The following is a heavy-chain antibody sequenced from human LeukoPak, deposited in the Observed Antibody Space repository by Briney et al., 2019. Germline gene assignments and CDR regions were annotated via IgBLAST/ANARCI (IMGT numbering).Heavy chain of an antibody. D-gene: IGHD6-13*01. CDR2: INPNSGGT. Sequence: ASVKVSCKASGYTFTGYYMHCVRQAPGQGLEWMGWINPNSGGTNYAQKFQGRVTMTRDTSISTAYMELSRLRSDDTAVYYCAREGPYSSSWYEGWFDPWGQGTLVTVSS. J-gene: IGHJ5*02. CDR3: AREGPYSSSWYEGWFDP. CDR1: GYTFTGYY. V-gene: IGHV1-2*02.